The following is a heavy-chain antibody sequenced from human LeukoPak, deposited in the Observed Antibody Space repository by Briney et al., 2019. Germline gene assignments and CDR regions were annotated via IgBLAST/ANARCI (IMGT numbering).Heavy chain of an antibody. D-gene: IGHD4-17*01. CDR3: AKDRGYGDPYDAFDI. CDR2: ISWNSGSI. CDR1: GFTFNSYS. Sequence: PGGSLRLSCAASGFTFNSYSMHWVRQAPGKGLEWVSGISWNSGSIGYADSVKGRFTISRDNAKNPLYLQMNSLRAEDTALYYCAKDRGYGDPYDAFDIWGQGTMVTVSS. J-gene: IGHJ3*02. V-gene: IGHV3-9*01.